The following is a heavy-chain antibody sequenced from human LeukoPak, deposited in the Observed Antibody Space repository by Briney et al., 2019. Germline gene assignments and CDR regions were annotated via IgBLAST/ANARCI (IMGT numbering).Heavy chain of an antibody. CDR1: GFTFSTYA. CDR2: IIGSGDST. CDR3: AKHLSSSSRYYYDS. V-gene: IGHV3-23*01. D-gene: IGHD6-13*01. J-gene: IGHJ4*02. Sequence: GGSLRLSCAASGFTFSTYAMSWVRQAPGKGLEWVSTIIGSGDSTYYADSVKGRFTISGDNSKNTLYLQVNSLRAEDTAFYYCAKHLSSSSRYYYDSWGQGTLVTVSS.